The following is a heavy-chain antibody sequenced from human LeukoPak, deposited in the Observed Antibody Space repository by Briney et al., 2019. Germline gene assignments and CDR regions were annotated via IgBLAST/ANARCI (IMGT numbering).Heavy chain of an antibody. J-gene: IGHJ4*02. D-gene: IGHD5-18*01. V-gene: IGHV4-39*01. CDR1: GGSIRSSTYY. CDR2: IYYSGSA. Sequence: PSETLSLTCTVSGGSIRSSTYYWGWIRQPPGKGLEWIGNIYYSGSAYYNPSLKSRVTISVNTSKNQFSLKLSSVTAADTAVYYCARGRDSYGYGSWTYWGQGTLVTVSS. CDR3: ARGRDSYGYGSWTY.